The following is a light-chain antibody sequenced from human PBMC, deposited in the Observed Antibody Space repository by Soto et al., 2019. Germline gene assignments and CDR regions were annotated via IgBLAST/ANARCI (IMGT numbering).Light chain of an antibody. CDR3: QQYNNWPRT. V-gene: IGKV3-15*01. Sequence: EIVMTQSPATLSVSPGGRTTLSLRASQSGCSNLAWYQQKPGHAPMLLLYGESTRATGIPARFSGSGSGTEFTLTILSLQSEDFAVYYCQQYNNWPRTFGQGTKLEIK. CDR1: QSGCSN. CDR2: GES. J-gene: IGKJ2*01.